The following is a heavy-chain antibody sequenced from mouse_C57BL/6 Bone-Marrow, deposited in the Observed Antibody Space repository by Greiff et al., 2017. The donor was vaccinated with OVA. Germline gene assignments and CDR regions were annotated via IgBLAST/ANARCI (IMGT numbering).Heavy chain of an antibody. D-gene: IGHD2-4*01. CDR1: GYSITSGYY. CDR2: ISYDGSN. J-gene: IGHJ2*01. V-gene: IGHV3-6*01. CDR3: ARIYYDYDGGVYYFDY. Sequence: EVQLQQSGPGLVKPSQSLSLTCSVTGYSITSGYYWNWIRQFPGNKLEWMGYISYDGSNNYNPSLKNRISITRDTSKNQFFLKLNSVTTEDTATYYCARIYYDYDGGVYYFDYWGQGTTLTVSS.